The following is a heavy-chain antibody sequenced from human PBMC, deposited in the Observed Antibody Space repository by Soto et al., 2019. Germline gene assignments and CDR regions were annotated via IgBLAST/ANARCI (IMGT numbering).Heavy chain of an antibody. Sequence: EVQLLESGGGLVQPGGSLRLSCAASGFTFSSYAMSWVRQAPGKGLEWVSAITSSGGSTDYADSGKGRLTISRVNSKNTLSVQKNSQRAADTAVYYCAKARTAARGHFHYWGQGTLVTVSS. CDR1: GFTFSSYA. V-gene: IGHV3-23*01. J-gene: IGHJ4*02. D-gene: IGHD2-21*02. CDR2: ITSSGGST. CDR3: AKARTAARGHFHY.